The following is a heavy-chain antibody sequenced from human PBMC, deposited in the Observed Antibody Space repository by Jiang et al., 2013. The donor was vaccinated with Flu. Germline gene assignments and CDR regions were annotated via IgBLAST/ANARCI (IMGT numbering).Heavy chain of an antibody. V-gene: IGHV4-31*03. CDR3: ARARYDYGDLDAFDI. J-gene: IGHJ3*02. Sequence: GSGLVKLSQTLSLTCTVSGGSISSDGYYWNWIRQHPGKGLEWIGYINYSGSTYYNPSLKSRVTVSVDTSKNQFSLKLSSVTAADTAVYYCARARYDYGDLDAFDIWGQGTMVTVSS. D-gene: IGHD4-17*01. CDR2: INYSGST. CDR1: GGSISSDGYY.